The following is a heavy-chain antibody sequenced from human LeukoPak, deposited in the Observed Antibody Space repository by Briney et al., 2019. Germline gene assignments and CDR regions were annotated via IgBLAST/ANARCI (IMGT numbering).Heavy chain of an antibody. V-gene: IGHV4-39*02. CDR2: IYYSGST. CDR3: ARDSAKIHAFDI. J-gene: IGHJ3*02. D-gene: IGHD2-15*01. CDR1: GGSISGSSYY. Sequence: KPSETLSLTCTVSGGSISGSSYYWGWIRQPPGKGLEWIGSIYYSGSTYYNPSLKSRVTISVDTSKNQFSLKLNSVTATDTAVYYCARDSAKIHAFDIWGQGTMVTVSS.